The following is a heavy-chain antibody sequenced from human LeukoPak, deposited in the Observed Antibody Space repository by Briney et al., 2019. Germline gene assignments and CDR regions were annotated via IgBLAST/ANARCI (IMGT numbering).Heavy chain of an antibody. Sequence: SETLSLTCTVSGGSISSSIYYWGWIRQPPGKGLEWIGSIYYSGSTYYNPSLKSRVIISIDTSKNQFSLKLKSVTAADMAVYYCARLADCSSTSCYDHWGQGTLVTVSS. CDR2: IYYSGST. CDR1: GGSISSSIYY. D-gene: IGHD2-2*01. CDR3: ARLADCSSTSCYDH. J-gene: IGHJ4*02. V-gene: IGHV4-39*01.